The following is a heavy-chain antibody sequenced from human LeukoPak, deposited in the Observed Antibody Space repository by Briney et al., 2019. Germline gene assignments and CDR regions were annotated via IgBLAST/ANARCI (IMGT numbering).Heavy chain of an antibody. Sequence: PGGSLRLSCAPSGFTFSSYAMSWVRQAPGKGLEWLSAISGSGGNTYYADSVKGRFTTSRDNSQNTLSLQMNSLRAEDTAVYFCAKAGYRGSSVNYFDYWGQGTLVTVSS. CDR2: ISGSGGNT. CDR3: AKAGYRGSSVNYFDY. CDR1: GFTFSSYA. V-gene: IGHV3-23*01. J-gene: IGHJ4*02. D-gene: IGHD6-6*01.